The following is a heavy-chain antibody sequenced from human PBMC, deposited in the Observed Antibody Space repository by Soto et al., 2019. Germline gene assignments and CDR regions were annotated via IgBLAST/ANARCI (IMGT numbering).Heavy chain of an antibody. CDR1: GGSISSGDYY. D-gene: IGHD3-10*01. Sequence: SETLSLTCTVSGGSISSGDYYWSWIRQPPGKGLEWIGYMYYSGSTNYNPSLKSRVTISVDTSKNQFSLKLNSVTAADTAIYYCARLRRSGESGYWFDPWGQGTLVTVSS. CDR2: MYYSGST. J-gene: IGHJ5*02. V-gene: IGHV4-61*08. CDR3: ARLRRSGESGYWFDP.